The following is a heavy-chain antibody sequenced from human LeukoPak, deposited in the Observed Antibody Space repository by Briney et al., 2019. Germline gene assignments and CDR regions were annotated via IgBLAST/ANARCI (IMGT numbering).Heavy chain of an antibody. CDR1: GYTFTGYY. CDR2: INPNSGGT. J-gene: IGHJ3*02. D-gene: IGHD3-22*01. CDR3: AKDGENYYDSSGYHGGNDAFDI. V-gene: IGHV1-2*02. Sequence: ASVKVSCKTSGYTFTGYYMHWVRQAPGQGLEWMGWINPNSGGTNYAEKFQGRVTMTRDTSISTTYMEMRRLSSDDTAVYYCAKDGENYYDSSGYHGGNDAFDIWAKGQWSPSLQ.